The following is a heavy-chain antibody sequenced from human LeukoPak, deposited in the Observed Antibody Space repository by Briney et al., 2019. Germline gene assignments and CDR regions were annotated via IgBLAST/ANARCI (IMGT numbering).Heavy chain of an antibody. CDR3: TRIGVGYDLRG. V-gene: IGHV3-72*01. Sequence: GGSLRLSCAASGFTFSDPYMDWVRQAPGKGREWVARTRNKANSYTTEYAASVKGRFTISRDSSKNSLYLQMNSLKTEDTAVYYCTRIGVGYDLRGWGQGTLVTVSS. J-gene: IGHJ4*02. CDR2: TRNKANSYTT. D-gene: IGHD2-21*02. CDR1: GFTFSDPY.